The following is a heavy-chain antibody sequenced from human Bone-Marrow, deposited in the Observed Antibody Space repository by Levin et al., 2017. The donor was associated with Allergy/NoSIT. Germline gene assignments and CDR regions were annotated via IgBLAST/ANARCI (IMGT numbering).Heavy chain of an antibody. CDR1: GGSITNDY. CDR2: IFYKGNT. V-gene: IGHV4-59*13. J-gene: IGHJ2*01. CDR3: AKSASGSYWYFDL. Sequence: SETLSLTCTVSGGSITNDYWNWIRHSPGKGLEWIGFIFYKGNTNYNPSLKSRITIEVDTSKNQFSLRFSSVTAADTAVYYCAKSASGSYWYFDLWGRGTLVTVSS. D-gene: IGHD7-27*01.